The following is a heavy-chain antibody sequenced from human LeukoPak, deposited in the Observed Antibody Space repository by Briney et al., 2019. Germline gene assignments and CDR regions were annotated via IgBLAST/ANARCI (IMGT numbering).Heavy chain of an antibody. CDR1: GGSISSSNW. Sequence: PSETLSLTCAVSGGSISSSNWWSWVRQPPGKGLEWIGEIYHSGSTNYNPSLKSRVTISVDTSKNQFSLNLSSVTAADTAVYFCARSSGNYKGDAFDIWGQGTMVTVSS. D-gene: IGHD1-26*01. CDR3: ARSSGNYKGDAFDI. CDR2: IYHSGST. V-gene: IGHV4-4*02. J-gene: IGHJ3*02.